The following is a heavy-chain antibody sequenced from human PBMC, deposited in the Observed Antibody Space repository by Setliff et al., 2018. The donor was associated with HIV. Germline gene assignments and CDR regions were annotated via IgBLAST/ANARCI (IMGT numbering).Heavy chain of an antibody. J-gene: IGHJ4*02. CDR1: GGSTINSY. CDR2: IYYSGPT. D-gene: IGHD3-22*01. V-gene: IGHV4-59*01. Sequence: PSETLSLTCTVSGGSTINSYWSWIRQPPGKGLEWIGYIYYSGPTNYNPSLKSRVTISVDASRNQFYLKLSSVTAADTAVYYCARLHYDSRGYYHPYWGQGALVTVSS. CDR3: ARLHYDSRGYYHPY.